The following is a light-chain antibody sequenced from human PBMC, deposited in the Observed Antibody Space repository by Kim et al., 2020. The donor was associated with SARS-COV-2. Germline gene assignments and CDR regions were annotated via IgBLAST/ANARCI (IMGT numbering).Light chain of an antibody. CDR2: DVS. Sequence: SITIACTGPSSDVGGYNYVSWYQQHPGKAPKLMIYDVSKRPSGVSNRFSGSKSGNTASLTISGLQAEDEADYYCSSYTSSSTLVFGGGTQLTVL. J-gene: IGLJ2*01. V-gene: IGLV2-14*04. CDR1: SSDVGGYNY. CDR3: SSYTSSSTLV.